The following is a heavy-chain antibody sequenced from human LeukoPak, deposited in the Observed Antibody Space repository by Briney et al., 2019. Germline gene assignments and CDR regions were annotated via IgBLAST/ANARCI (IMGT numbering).Heavy chain of an antibody. CDR2: VLHSGST. CDR3: ASPEGYYYESSGSPDY. CDR1: GVSISSGYY. J-gene: IGHJ4*02. V-gene: IGHV4-38-2*02. Sequence: SETLSLTCTVSGVSISSGYYWGWIRQTPGKGLEWIGSVLHSGSTYYNPSLKSRVTISVDTSKNQFSLNLRSVTAADTAVYYCASPEGYYYESSGSPDYWGQGALVTVSS. D-gene: IGHD3-22*01.